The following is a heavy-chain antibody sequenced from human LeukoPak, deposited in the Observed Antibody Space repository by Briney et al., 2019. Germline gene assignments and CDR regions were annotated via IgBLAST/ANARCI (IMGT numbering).Heavy chain of an antibody. CDR1: GFTVSSNY. Sequence: GGSLRLSCAASGFTVSSNYMSRVRQAPGKGLEWVSVIYSGGSTYYADSVKGRFTISRDNSKNTLYLQMNSLRAEDTAVYYCAGALLKGAVYYYYYMDVWGKGTTVTVSS. CDR2: IYSGGST. V-gene: IGHV3-53*01. CDR3: AGALLKGAVYYYYYMDV. J-gene: IGHJ6*03.